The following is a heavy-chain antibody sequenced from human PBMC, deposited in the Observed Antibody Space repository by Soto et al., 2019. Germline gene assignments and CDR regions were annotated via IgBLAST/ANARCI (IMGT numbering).Heavy chain of an antibody. CDR3: ARAQKLSGGVIEPTYYFDY. CDR1: GGTFSSYA. V-gene: IGHV1-69*13. CDR2: IIPIFGTA. D-gene: IGHD3-16*02. Sequence: SVKVSCKASGGTFSSYAISWVRQAPGQGLEWMGGIIPIFGTANYAQKFQGRVTITADESTSTAYMELSSLRSEDTAVYYCARAQKLSGGVIEPTYYFDYWGQGTLVTVSS. J-gene: IGHJ4*02.